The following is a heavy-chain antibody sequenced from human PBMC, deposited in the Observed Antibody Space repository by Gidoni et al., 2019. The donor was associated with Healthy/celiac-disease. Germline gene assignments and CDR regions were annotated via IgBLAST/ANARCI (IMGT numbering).Heavy chain of an antibody. Sequence: QVQLVQSGAEVKKPGSSVKVSCKASGGTFSSYAISWVRQAPGQGLEWMGGIIPIFGTANYAQKFQGRVTITADESTSTAYMELSSLRSEDTAVYYCARANWESSSSGHVYYYYGMDVWGQGTAVTVSS. CDR2: IIPIFGTA. CDR3: ARANWESSSSGHVYYYYGMDV. V-gene: IGHV1-69*01. D-gene: IGHD6-6*01. CDR1: GGTFSSYA. J-gene: IGHJ6*02.